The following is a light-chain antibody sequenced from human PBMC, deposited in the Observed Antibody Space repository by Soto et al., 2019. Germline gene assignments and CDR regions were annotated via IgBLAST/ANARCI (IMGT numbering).Light chain of an antibody. Sequence: QSVLTQSSSASASMGSSVKLTCTLSSGHSSYIIAWHQQQPGKAPRYLMKLVGSGSYNKGSGVPDRFSGSSSGADRYLTISNLQSEDEADYYCETWDSKGVFRGGTKLTVL. J-gene: IGLJ2*01. V-gene: IGLV4-60*03. CDR2: LVGSGSY. CDR1: SGHSSYI. CDR3: ETWDSKGV.